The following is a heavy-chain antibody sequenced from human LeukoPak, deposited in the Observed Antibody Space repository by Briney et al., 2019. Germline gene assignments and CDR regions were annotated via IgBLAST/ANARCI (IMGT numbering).Heavy chain of an antibody. Sequence: GASVKVSCKASGYTFTGYYMHWVRQAPGQGLEWMGGINPKSGGTNYAQKFQGRVTMTRDTSISTAYMELSRLRSDDTAVYYCAREPTLDPRRRSGYYGSGSYLFDYWGQGTLVTVSS. CDR2: INPKSGGT. CDR1: GYTFTGYY. J-gene: IGHJ4*02. D-gene: IGHD3-10*01. CDR3: AREPTLDPRRRSGYYGSGSYLFDY. V-gene: IGHV1-2*02.